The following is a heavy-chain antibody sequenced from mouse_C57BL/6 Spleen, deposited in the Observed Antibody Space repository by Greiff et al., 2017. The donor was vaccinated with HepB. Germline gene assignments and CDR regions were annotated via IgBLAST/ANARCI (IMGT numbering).Heavy chain of an antibody. CDR1: GYTFTSYT. CDR3: ARNSNYGEYYFDY. V-gene: IGHV1-4*01. CDR2: INPSSGYT. Sequence: VQLQESGAELARPGASVKMSCKASGYTFTSYTMHWVKQRPGQGLEWIGYINPSSGYTKYNQKFKDKATLTADKSSSTAYMQLSSLTSEDSAVYYCARNSNYGEYYFDYWGQGTTLTVSS. J-gene: IGHJ2*01. D-gene: IGHD2-5*01.